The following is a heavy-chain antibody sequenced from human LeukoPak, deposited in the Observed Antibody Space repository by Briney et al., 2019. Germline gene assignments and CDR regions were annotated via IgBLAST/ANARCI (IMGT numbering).Heavy chain of an antibody. Sequence: KASETLSLTCTVSGGSISSGDYYWSWIRQPAGKGLEWIGRIYTSGSTNYNPSLKSRVTMSVDTSKNQFSLKLSSVTAADTAVYYCARTPSDIVATTYPRGAFDIWGQGTMVTVSS. J-gene: IGHJ3*02. D-gene: IGHD5-12*01. V-gene: IGHV4-61*02. CDR2: IYTSGST. CDR1: GGSISSGDYY. CDR3: ARTPSDIVATTYPRGAFDI.